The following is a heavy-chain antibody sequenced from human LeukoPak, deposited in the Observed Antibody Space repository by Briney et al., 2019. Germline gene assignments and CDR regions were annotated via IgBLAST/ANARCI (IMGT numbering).Heavy chain of an antibody. D-gene: IGHD6-13*01. V-gene: IGHV1-46*01. CDR1: GYTFIDYY. Sequence: GASVKVSCKASGYTFIDYYMHWVRQAPGQGLEWMGIINPSGGGTTYAQKFQGRVTMTRDTSTSTVFMDLSSLRSEDTAVYYCGRLNVAAGMNYFDNWGQGTLVTVSS. CDR3: GRLNVAAGMNYFDN. J-gene: IGHJ4*02. CDR2: INPSGGGT.